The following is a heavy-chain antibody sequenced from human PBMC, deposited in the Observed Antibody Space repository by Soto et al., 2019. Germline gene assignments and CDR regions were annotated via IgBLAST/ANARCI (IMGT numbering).Heavy chain of an antibody. CDR1: GFTFSSYS. Sequence: PGGSLRLSCAASGFTFSSYSMNWVRQAPGKGLEWVSYISSSSSTIYYADSVKGRFTISRDNAKNSLYLQMNSLRAEDTAVYYCARDHHSPDIVVVVAATGVDYWGQGTLVTVSS. CDR3: ARDHHSPDIVVVVAATGVDY. V-gene: IGHV3-48*01. CDR2: ISSSSSTI. D-gene: IGHD2-15*01. J-gene: IGHJ4*02.